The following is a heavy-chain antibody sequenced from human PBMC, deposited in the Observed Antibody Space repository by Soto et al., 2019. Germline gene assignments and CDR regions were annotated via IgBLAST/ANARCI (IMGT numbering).Heavy chain of an antibody. CDR1: GFTFSSYS. CDR3: ARDNYDFWSDYYNYYYYCMDV. D-gene: IGHD3-3*01. CDR2: ISRSTTYI. V-gene: IGHV3-21*01. J-gene: IGHJ6*02. Sequence: VQLVESGGGVVQPGRSLRLSCAASGFTFSSYSMNWVRQAPGKGLEWVSSISRSTTYIYYADSVKGRFTISRDNAENSLYLQMNSLRAEDTAVYYCARDNYDFWSDYYNYYYYCMDVWGQGTTVTVSS.